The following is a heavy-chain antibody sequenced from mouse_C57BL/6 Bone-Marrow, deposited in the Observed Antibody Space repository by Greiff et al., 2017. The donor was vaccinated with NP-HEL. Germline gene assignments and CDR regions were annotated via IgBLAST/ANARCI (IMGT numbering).Heavy chain of an antibody. D-gene: IGHD2-3*01. CDR2: IWSGGST. J-gene: IGHJ2*01. V-gene: IGHV2-2*01. Sequence: VQLQESGPGLVQPSQSLSITCTVSGFSLTSYGVHWVRQSPGKGLEWLGVIWSGGSTDYNAAFISRLSISTDKSKSQVFFKMNSLQAYDTAIYYCALGDGYYRFDYWGQGTTLTVSS. CDR1: GFSLTSYG. CDR3: ALGDGYYRFDY.